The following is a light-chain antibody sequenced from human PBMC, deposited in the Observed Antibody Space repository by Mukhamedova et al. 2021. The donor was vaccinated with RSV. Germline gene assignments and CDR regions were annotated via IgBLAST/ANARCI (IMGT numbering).Light chain of an antibody. CDR2: AAS. J-gene: IGKJ4*01. CDR3: QQANSFPLT. Sequence: WYQRRVHGKAPKLLIFAASTLQSGVPSRFSGSGSGTHFTLTITSLQPEEFATYYCQQANSFPLTFGGGTKVEIK. V-gene: IGKV1-12*01.